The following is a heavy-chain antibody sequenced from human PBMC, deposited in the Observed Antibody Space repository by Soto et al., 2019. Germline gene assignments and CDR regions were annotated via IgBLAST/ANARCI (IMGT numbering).Heavy chain of an antibody. Sequence: GGSLGLSCAASGFTFSGFAMNWVRQPPGKGLEWVSSVDYTGTYTFYAASVKGRFTISRGNSKNMVYLELNSLRVEDTAVYYCAKRSGGFSEFDYRGQGALVTACS. D-gene: IGHD5-12*01. CDR3: AKRSGGFSEFDY. CDR1: GFTFSGFA. J-gene: IGHJ4*02. CDR2: VDYTGTYT. V-gene: IGHV3-23*01.